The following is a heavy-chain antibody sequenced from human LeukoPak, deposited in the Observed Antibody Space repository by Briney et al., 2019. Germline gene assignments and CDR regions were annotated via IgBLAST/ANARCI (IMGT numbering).Heavy chain of an antibody. CDR2: IKEDGSEK. D-gene: IGHD6-19*01. V-gene: IGHV3-7*03. J-gene: IGHJ5*02. CDR1: GFTFSSYW. Sequence: EGSLRLSCAASGFTFSSYWMSWVRQAPGKGLEWVANIKEDGSEKYYVDSVKGRFTISRDNAKNSLYLQMNSLRAEDTAVYYCARDWKYSSGLFDPWGQGTLVTVSS. CDR3: ARDWKYSSGLFDP.